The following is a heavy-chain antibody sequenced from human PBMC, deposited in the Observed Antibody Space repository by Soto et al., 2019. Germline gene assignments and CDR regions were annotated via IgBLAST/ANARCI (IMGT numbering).Heavy chain of an antibody. CDR1: GGTFSNYA. J-gene: IGHJ4*02. CDR3: ARVGYYDSSGYYYSLHY. V-gene: IGHV1-69*06. CDR2: IIPIFGTA. Sequence: QVQLVQSGAEVKKPGSSVKVSCKASGGTFSNYAISWVRQAPGQGLEWMGGIIPIFGTANYAQKFQGRVTITADKSTSTAYMEMSSLRSEDTAVYYCARVGYYDSSGYYYSLHYWGQGTLVTVSS. D-gene: IGHD3-22*01.